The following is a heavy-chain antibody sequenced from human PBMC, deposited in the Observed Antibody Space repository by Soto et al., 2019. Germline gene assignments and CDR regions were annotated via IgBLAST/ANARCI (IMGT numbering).Heavy chain of an antibody. CDR3: ARDLXFQGHDYADYLGYGMDV. J-gene: IGHJ6*02. D-gene: IGHD4-17*01. CDR1: GGSISPYY. Sequence: SETLSLTCTVSGGSISPYYWSWIRQPPGKGLEWLGYICYRGSTDYNPSLKSRVTISVDTSKNQFSLNLSSVTAADTAVYYCARDLXFQGHDYADYLGYGMDVWGQGTPVTVSS. V-gene: IGHV4-59*01. CDR2: ICYRGST.